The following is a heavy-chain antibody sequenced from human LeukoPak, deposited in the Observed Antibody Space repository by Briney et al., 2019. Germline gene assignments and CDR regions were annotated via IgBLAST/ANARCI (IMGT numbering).Heavy chain of an antibody. V-gene: IGHV1-69*05. J-gene: IGHJ6*03. CDR3: GRSYYYYYYMDV. Sequence: EASVKVSCKASGGTFSSYAISWVRQAPGQGLEWMGGIIPIFGTANYAQKFQGRVTITTDESTSTAYMEVSSLRSEDAAVYYCGRSYYYYYYMDVWGKGTTVTVSS. CDR2: IIPIFGTA. CDR1: GGTFSSYA.